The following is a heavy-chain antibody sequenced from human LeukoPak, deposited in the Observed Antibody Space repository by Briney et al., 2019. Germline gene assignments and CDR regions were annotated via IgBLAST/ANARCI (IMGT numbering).Heavy chain of an antibody. CDR3: ARAGEYCSGGSCYFDY. Sequence: PGGSLRLSCAASGFTFNDYYMSWIRQAPGKGLEWLSSISDSGSSIYYADSVKGRFTISRDNAKNSLYLQMNSLRAEDTAVYYCARAGEYCSGGSCYFDYWGQGTLVTVSS. D-gene: IGHD2-15*01. V-gene: IGHV3-11*04. J-gene: IGHJ4*02. CDR2: ISDSGSSI. CDR1: GFTFNDYY.